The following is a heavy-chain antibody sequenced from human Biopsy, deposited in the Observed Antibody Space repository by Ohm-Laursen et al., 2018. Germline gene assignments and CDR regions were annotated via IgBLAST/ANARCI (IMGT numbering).Heavy chain of an antibody. Sequence: GSLRLSCTASGLSVSANYINWVRQAPGRGLEWVSGLYSGGSPHYVDSVRGRFTISRDSSMNTVYLQMNSLRDEDTAVYYCARDLAVAGPGVYYFDSWGQGTPVTVSS. CDR3: ARDLAVAGPGVYYFDS. CDR1: GLSVSANY. D-gene: IGHD6-19*01. V-gene: IGHV3-66*01. CDR2: LYSGGSP. J-gene: IGHJ4*02.